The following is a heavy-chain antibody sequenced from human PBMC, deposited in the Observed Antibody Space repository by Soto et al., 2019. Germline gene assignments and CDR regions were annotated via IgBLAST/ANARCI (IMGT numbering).Heavy chain of an antibody. V-gene: IGHV4-34*01. J-gene: IGHJ5*02. CDR1: GGSFSGYY. Sequence: PSETLSLTCAVYGGSFSGYYWSWIRQPPGKGLEWIGEINHSGSTNYNPSLKSRVTISVDTSKNQFSLKLSSVTAADTAVYYCARVDIVVVVAATNRFDPWGQGTLVTVSS. CDR2: INHSGST. CDR3: ARVDIVVVVAATNRFDP. D-gene: IGHD2-15*01.